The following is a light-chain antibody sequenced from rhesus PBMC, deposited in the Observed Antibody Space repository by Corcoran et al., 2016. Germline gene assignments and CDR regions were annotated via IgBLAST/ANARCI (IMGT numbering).Light chain of an antibody. V-gene: IGKV1-21*01. CDR2: EAS. CDR3: QHYYSPPFT. CDR1: QGITND. J-gene: IGKJ3*01. Sequence: DIQMTQSPSSLSASVGDRVTITCRASQGITNDLAWYQQKPGETPKLLIYEASSLQSGIPSRFSGSGSGTDFTLTISSLQSEDFATYYCQHYYSPPFTFGPGTKLDIK.